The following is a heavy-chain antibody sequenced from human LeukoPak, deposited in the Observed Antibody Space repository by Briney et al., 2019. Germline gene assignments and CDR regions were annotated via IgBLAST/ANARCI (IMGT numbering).Heavy chain of an antibody. D-gene: IGHD3-22*01. Sequence: PSETLSLTCTVSGGSISSGGYYWSWIRQHPVKCLEWIGYIYYSGSTYYNPSLKRRVTISVDTSKNQFSLKLSSVTTADTAVYYCAREPRDSSGYYYGVTAFDIWGQGTMVTVSS. J-gene: IGHJ3*02. CDR1: GGSISSGGYY. CDR3: AREPRDSSGYYYGVTAFDI. CDR2: IYYSGST. V-gene: IGHV4-31*03.